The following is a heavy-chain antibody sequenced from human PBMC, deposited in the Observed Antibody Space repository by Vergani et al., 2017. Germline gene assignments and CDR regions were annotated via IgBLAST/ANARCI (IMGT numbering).Heavy chain of an antibody. CDR3: ARVIVGWSRTNCFADH. Sequence: QVQLVQSGAEVKKPGASVRVSCKASGFTFTSYHIHWVRQAPGQGLDWLGRIDPNSVDTRYSQRCQDRVTITRDTSINTAYMEMTRLRPDDTAIYYSARVIVGWSRTNCFADHWGQGTLVTVSS. D-gene: IGHD2-2*01. J-gene: IGHJ4*02. V-gene: IGHV1-2*06. CDR2: IDPNSVDT. CDR1: GFTFTSYH.